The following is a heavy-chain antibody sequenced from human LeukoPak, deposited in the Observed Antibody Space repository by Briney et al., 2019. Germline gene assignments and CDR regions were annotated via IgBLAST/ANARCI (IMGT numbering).Heavy chain of an antibody. J-gene: IGHJ4*02. D-gene: IGHD3-10*01. V-gene: IGHV3-48*03. CDR1: GVTFSTFE. CDR3: ARVGASNGALDY. Sequence: PGGSLRLSCAASGVTFSTFEVNWVRQAPGKGLEWVSFISSSGSTIFYGDSVKGRFTISRDNARNSLYLQMNSLRSEDTAIYYCARVGASNGALDYWGQAALATVSS. CDR2: ISSSGSTI.